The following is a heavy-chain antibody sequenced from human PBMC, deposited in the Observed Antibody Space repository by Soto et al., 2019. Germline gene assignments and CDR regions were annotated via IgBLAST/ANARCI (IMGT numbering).Heavy chain of an antibody. CDR3: ARDNLTFQGAFDL. D-gene: IGHD3-9*01. V-gene: IGHV3-21*01. CDR2: ITGTSAFT. J-gene: IGHJ4*02. Sequence: GGSLRLSCAASGFVFSYFQFNWVRQAPGGGLEWLSSITGTSAFTEYAESIEGRFTISRDNPNKLLFLHMDNLRPEDTAVYYCARDNLTFQGAFDLWGQGTLVTVSS. CDR1: GFVFSYFQ.